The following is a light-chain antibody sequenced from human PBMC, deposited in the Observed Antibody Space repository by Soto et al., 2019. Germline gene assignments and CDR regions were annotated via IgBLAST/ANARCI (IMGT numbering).Light chain of an antibody. V-gene: IGLV1-44*01. CDR2: GNN. Sequence: QSVLTQPPSASGTPGQRVTISCSGSSSNIGTNTVHWYQQLPGTAPKLLIFGNNQRPSGVPDRFSGSKSGTSASLAISGLQSGDEADYYCAAWDDSLEALVFGGGTKVTVL. CDR3: AAWDDSLEALV. J-gene: IGLJ2*01. CDR1: SSNIGTNT.